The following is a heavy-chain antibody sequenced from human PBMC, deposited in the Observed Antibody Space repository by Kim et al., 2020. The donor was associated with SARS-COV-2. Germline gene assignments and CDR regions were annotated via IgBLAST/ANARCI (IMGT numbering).Heavy chain of an antibody. D-gene: IGHD3-22*01. V-gene: IGHV3-23*01. J-gene: IGHJ4*02. Sequence: GGSLRLSCAASGFTFSSYAMSWVRQAPGKGLEWVSAISGSGGSTYYADSVKGRFTISRDNSKNTLYLQMNSLRAEDTAVYYCAKAQPIKYYYDSSGYFDYWGQGTLVTVSS. CDR2: ISGSGGST. CDR1: GFTFSSYA. CDR3: AKAQPIKYYYDSSGYFDY.